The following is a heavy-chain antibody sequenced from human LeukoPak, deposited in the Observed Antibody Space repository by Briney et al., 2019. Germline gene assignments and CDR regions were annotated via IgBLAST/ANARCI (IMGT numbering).Heavy chain of an antibody. CDR3: ARDMAGATYYYIDV. D-gene: IGHD1-26*01. Sequence: PGGSLRLSCAASGFTFSGYGMHWVRQAPGKGLEYVSAISSNGGTTYYANSVEGRFTISRDNSKNTLYLQMGSLRPEDMAVYYCARDMAGATYYYIDVWGKGTTVTVSS. CDR2: ISSNGGTT. J-gene: IGHJ6*03. V-gene: IGHV3-64*01. CDR1: GFTFSGYG.